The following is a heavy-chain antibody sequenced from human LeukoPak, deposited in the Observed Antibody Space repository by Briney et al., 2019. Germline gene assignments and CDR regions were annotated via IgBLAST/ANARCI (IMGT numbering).Heavy chain of an antibody. CDR2: IIPIFGTA. CDR1: GGTFSSYA. CDR3: ARARVDYGDYGDYFDY. V-gene: IGHV1-69*06. Sequence: ASVKVSCKASGGTFSSYAISWVRQAPGQGLEWMGGIIPIFGTANYAQKSQGRVTITADKSTSTAYMELSSLRSEDTAVYYCARARVDYGDYGDYFDYWGQGTLVTVSS. D-gene: IGHD4-17*01. J-gene: IGHJ4*02.